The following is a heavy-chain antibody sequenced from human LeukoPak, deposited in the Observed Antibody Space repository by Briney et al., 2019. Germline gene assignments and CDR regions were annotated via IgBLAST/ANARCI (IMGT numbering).Heavy chain of an antibody. CDR2: IYYRGST. V-gene: IGHV4-39*07. D-gene: IGHD6-19*01. Sequence: SETLSLTCTVSGGSISSSTHYWGWTREPPGKGLEWIGNIYYRGSTYYNPSLKSRVTISVDTSKNQFSLKLSSVTAADTAVYYCAREGGWSGYFDLWGRGTLVTVSS. CDR3: AREGGWSGYFDL. J-gene: IGHJ2*01. CDR1: GGSISSSTHY.